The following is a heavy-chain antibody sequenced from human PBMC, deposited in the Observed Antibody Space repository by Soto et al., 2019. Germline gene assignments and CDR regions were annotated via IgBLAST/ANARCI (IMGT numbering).Heavy chain of an antibody. CDR2: IIPIFGTA. D-gene: IGHD6-6*01. J-gene: IGHJ6*02. Sequence: QVQLVRSGAEVKKPGSSVKVSCKASGGTFSSYAISWVRQAPGQGLEWMGGIIPIFGTANYAQKFQGRVTITADESTSTAYMELRRLGSEDTAVYDCACGYSSSSGYYGMAVWGQATTVTVSS. CDR1: GGTFSSYA. CDR3: ACGYSSSSGYYGMAV. V-gene: IGHV1-69*12.